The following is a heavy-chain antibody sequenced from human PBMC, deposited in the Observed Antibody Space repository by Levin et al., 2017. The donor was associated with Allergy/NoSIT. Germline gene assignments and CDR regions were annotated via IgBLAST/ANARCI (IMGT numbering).Heavy chain of an antibody. CDR2: ISTSGSDI. J-gene: IGHJ4*02. V-gene: IGHV3-21*04. D-gene: IGHD3-16*02. CDR1: GFTFSLYS. CDR3: TTSLWGRYPTGY. Sequence: GGSLRLSCEASGFTFSLYSFNWVRQFPGKGLQWVSSISTSGSDIFYADSVKGRFTISRDDADNSVFLQMNSLRAEDSALSYCTTSLWGRYPTGYWGQGTLVTVSS.